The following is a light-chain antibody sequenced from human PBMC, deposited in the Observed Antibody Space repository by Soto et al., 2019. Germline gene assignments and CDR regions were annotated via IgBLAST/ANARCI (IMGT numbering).Light chain of an antibody. V-gene: IGKV3-20*01. CDR2: GAS. CDR1: QSVSSSY. CDR3: QQYGILWFT. Sequence: EIVLTQSPGTLSLSPGERATLSCRASQSVSSSYLAWYQQKPGQAPRLLIYGASSSATGIPDRFSGSGSGTDFTLTISRLEPEDFAVYYFQQYGILWFTFGPGTKVDIK. J-gene: IGKJ3*01.